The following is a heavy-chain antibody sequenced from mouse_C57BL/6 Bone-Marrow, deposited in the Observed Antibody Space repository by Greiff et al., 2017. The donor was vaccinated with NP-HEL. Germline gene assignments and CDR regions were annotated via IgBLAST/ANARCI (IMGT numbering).Heavy chain of an antibody. CDR2: IRLKSDNYAT. J-gene: IGHJ3*01. CDR3: ILLYSAWFAY. Sequence: EVKLVESGGGLVQPGGSMKLSCVASGFTFSNYWMNWVRQSPEKGLEWVAQIRLKSDNYATHYAESVKGRFTISRDDSKSSVYLQMNNLRAEDTGIYYCILLYSAWFAYWGQGTLVTVSA. V-gene: IGHV6-3*01. CDR1: GFTFSNYW. D-gene: IGHD2-12*01.